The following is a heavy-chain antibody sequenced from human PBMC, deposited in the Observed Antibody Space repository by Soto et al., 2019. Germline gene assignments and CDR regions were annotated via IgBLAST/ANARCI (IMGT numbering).Heavy chain of an antibody. V-gene: IGHV1-18*01. CDR1: GHTLRELA. Sequence: ASVKVSCKVSGHTLRELAIHWVRQAPGQGLEWMGRISAYNGNTNYAQKLQGRVTMTTDTSTSTAYMELRSLRSDDTAVYYCARVVGALGHWFDPWGQGTLVTVSS. D-gene: IGHD1-26*01. CDR3: ARVVGALGHWFDP. CDR2: ISAYNGNT. J-gene: IGHJ5*02.